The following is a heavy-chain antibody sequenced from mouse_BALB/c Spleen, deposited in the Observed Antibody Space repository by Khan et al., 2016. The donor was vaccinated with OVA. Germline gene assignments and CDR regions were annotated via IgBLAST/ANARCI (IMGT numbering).Heavy chain of an antibody. CDR2: IWSGGRT. D-gene: IGHD2-14*01. CDR1: GFSLTIYG. Sequence: QVQLKQSGPGLVQPSQSLSITCTVSGFSLTIYGVHWVRQSPGKGLEWLGVIWSGGRTDYNAAFISRLSISKDNSKNQVFFKVNSLQTDDTAIYYFARHSHMYDFTYWGQGTLVTVSA. CDR3: ARHSHMYDFTY. V-gene: IGHV2-4-1*01. J-gene: IGHJ3*01.